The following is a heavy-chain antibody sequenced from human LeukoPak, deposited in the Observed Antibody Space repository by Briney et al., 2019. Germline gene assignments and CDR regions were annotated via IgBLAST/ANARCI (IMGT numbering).Heavy chain of an antibody. CDR1: GFTFSTHS. CDR2: ISGSSSYI. D-gene: IGHD3-16*01. CDR3: ARDLTGFDI. Sequence: GGSLRLSCAASGFTFSTHSMTWVRQAPGKGLEWVSSISGSSSYIYYADSVKGRFTISRDNAKNSLYLQMNSLRAEDTAVYYCARDLTGFDIWGQGTMVTVSS. V-gene: IGHV3-21*01. J-gene: IGHJ3*02.